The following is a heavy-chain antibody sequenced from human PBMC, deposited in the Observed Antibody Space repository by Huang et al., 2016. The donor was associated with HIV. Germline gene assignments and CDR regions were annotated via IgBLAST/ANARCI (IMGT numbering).Heavy chain of an antibody. D-gene: IGHD6-19*01. Sequence: QVHLVQSGAEVREPGSSVEVSCTSSAGALTSHSITWVRQAPGPGLERVGTCVPLVGTPNYAQKFLGRLSCRADESTGAVYMKLARLKSEDTAIYFCARVRRHSGNSGLIDFWGQGTLVTVTS. CDR1: AGALTSHS. V-gene: IGHV1-69*08. CDR3: ARVRRHSGNSGLIDF. J-gene: IGHJ4*02. CDR2: CVPLVGTP.